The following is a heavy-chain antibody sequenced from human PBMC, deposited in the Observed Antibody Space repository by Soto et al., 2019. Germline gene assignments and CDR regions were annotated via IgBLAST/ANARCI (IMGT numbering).Heavy chain of an antibody. J-gene: IGHJ5*02. CDR2: IYYSGST. V-gene: IGHV4-39*01. Sequence: SETLSLTCSVSGGSINSSSYFWGWVRQPPGKGLEWIGSIYYSGSTYYNPSLRSRVAISVDTSKNQFSLKLSSVTAADAAVFYCARHYSSGSRNWFDPWGQGTLVTVSS. CDR1: GGSINSSSYF. CDR3: ARHYSSGSRNWFDP. D-gene: IGHD6-19*01.